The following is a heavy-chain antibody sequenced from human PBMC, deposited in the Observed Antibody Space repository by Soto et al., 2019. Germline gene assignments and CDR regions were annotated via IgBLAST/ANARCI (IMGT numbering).Heavy chain of an antibody. CDR3: ARAFWSGYYIYFDY. V-gene: IGHV4-4*02. CDR1: GGSISSNNW. D-gene: IGHD3-3*01. CDR2: IYHSGST. Sequence: QVQLQESGPGLVKPSGTLSLTCAVSGGSISSNNWWSWVRQPPGKVLEWIGEIYHSGSTNYNPSLTSRVTISVDKSKNQFSLKLSYVTAADTAVYYCARAFWSGYYIYFDYWGQGTLVTVSS. J-gene: IGHJ4*02.